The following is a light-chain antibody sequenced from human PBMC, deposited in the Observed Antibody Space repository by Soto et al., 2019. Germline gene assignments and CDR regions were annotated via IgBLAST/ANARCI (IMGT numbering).Light chain of an antibody. CDR2: RTS. Sequence: EIVMTQSPATLSVSPGERATLSCRASQSIGSNLAWYQQKPGQAPRLLMFRTSSRATGFPARFSGSGSGTEFNLTISSLQSEDFGVYYCQQYNNWPPITFGQGTRLEIK. V-gene: IGKV3-15*01. CDR1: QSIGSN. J-gene: IGKJ5*01. CDR3: QQYNNWPPIT.